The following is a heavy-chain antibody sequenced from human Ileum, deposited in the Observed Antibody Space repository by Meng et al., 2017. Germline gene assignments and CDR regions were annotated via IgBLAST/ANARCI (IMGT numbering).Heavy chain of an antibody. Sequence: QVHLQEAGPGLVKPSETLSLTCAVSGGSIESNNWWTWIRQPPGQGLEWIGEVYHSGSTHYNPSLQSRVTISIDNSKNRFSLSLNSVTAADTAIYYCARADYVRYFDLWGRGTLVTVSS. D-gene: IGHD3-10*02. CDR3: ARADYVRYFDL. J-gene: IGHJ2*01. V-gene: IGHV4-4*02. CDR1: GGSIESNNW. CDR2: VYHSGST.